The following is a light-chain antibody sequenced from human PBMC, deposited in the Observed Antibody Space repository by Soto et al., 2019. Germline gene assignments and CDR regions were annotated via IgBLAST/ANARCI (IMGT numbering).Light chain of an antibody. CDR3: LQDYNSPWT. CDR2: ATS. J-gene: IGKJ1*01. Sequence: AIQTTQSPSSLSASVGDRVTITCRASQGIRNDLGWYQQKPGRAPKLLIYATSNLQSGVPSRFSGSGSGTDFTLTISSLQPEDFATYYCLQDYNSPWTFGQGTKVEFK. CDR1: QGIRND. V-gene: IGKV1-6*01.